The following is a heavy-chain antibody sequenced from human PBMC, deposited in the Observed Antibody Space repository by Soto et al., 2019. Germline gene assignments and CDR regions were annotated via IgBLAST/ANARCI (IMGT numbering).Heavy chain of an antibody. V-gene: IGHV3-30*18. CDR3: AKDRYRRAWFTFDF. D-gene: IGHD6-19*01. CDR2: ISYDEVNK. Sequence: QVQLVESGGGVVQPGTSLRLSCVASGFSFSNYAMHWVRQTPGKGLGWVAVISYDEVNKFYVDSVKGRFTISRDNSRNTLFLQMDSLRTEDTAVYYCAKDRYRRAWFTFDFWGQGTMVSVSS. J-gene: IGHJ3*01. CDR1: GFSFSNYA.